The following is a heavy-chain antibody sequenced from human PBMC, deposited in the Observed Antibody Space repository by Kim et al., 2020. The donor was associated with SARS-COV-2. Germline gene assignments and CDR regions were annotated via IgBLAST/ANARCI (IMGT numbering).Heavy chain of an antibody. CDR3: ARIITVQLWLFDY. CDR1: GGSISSSSYY. J-gene: IGHJ4*02. D-gene: IGHD5-18*01. V-gene: IGHV4-39*07. CDR2: IYYSGST. Sequence: SETLSLTCTVSGGSISSSSYYWGWIRQPPGKGLEWIGSIYYSGSTYYNPSLKSRVTISVDTSKNQFSLKLSSVTAADTAVYYCARIITVQLWLFDYWGQGTLVTVSS.